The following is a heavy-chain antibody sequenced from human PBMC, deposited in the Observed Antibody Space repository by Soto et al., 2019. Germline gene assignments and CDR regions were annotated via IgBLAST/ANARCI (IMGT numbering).Heavy chain of an antibody. Sequence: LRLSCAASEFTFSSYAMNWVRQAPGKGLEWVSVISGGGGTTYYADSVKGRFRISRDNSKNTLYLQMNSLRVEDTAVYYCAKGKVAYDNSGLQYFYYFPMNVWGQGTTVTVSS. CDR2: ISGGGGTT. CDR3: AKGKVAYDNSGLQYFYYFPMNV. D-gene: IGHD3-22*01. CDR1: EFTFSSYA. J-gene: IGHJ6*02. V-gene: IGHV3-23*01.